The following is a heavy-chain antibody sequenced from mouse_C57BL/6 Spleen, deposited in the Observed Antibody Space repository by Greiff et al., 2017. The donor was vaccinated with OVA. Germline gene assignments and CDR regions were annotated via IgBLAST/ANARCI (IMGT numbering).Heavy chain of an antibody. CDR3: ARFYYGNYIFDY. D-gene: IGHD2-1*01. CDR1: GYAFTNYL. Sequence: QVQLQQSGAELVRPGTSVKVSCKASGYAFTNYLIEWVKQRPGQGLEWIGVINPGSGGTNYNEKFKGKATLTADKSSSTAYMQLSSLTSEDAAVYFCARFYYGNYIFDYWGQGTTLTVSS. V-gene: IGHV1-54*01. J-gene: IGHJ2*01. CDR2: INPGSGGT.